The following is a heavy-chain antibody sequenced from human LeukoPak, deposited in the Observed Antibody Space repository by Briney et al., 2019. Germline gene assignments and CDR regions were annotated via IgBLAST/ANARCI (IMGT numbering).Heavy chain of an antibody. Sequence: GGSLRLSCAASEFTVSNNYMSWVRQAPGKGLEWVSLIYSNGFTYYADSVKGRFTISRDNSKNTLYLQMNSLRAEDTAVYYCARRPPSNWGHDYWGQGTLVTVSS. CDR2: IYSNGFT. CDR1: EFTVSNNY. V-gene: IGHV3-53*01. J-gene: IGHJ4*02. CDR3: ARRPPSNWGHDY. D-gene: IGHD7-27*01.